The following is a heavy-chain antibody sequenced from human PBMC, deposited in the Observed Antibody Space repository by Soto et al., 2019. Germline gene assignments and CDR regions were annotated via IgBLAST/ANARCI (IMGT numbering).Heavy chain of an antibody. CDR2: IYYSGST. V-gene: IGHV4-31*03. CDR3: ARVPSFWSGSLAWFDP. J-gene: IGHJ5*02. Sequence: TSETLSLTCTVSGGSISSGGYYWSWIRQHPGKGLEWIGYIYYSGSTYYNPSLKSRVTISVDTSKNQFSLKLSSVTAADTAVYYCARVPSFWSGSLAWFDPWGQGTLVTVSS. CDR1: GGSISSGGYY. D-gene: IGHD3-3*01.